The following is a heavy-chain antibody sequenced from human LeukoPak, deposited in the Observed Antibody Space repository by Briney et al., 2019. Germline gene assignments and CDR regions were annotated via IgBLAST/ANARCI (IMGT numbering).Heavy chain of an antibody. CDR2: IYYSGTT. V-gene: IGHV4-39*01. CDR1: DGSVSSVGYY. CDR3: ASLRSFAFDI. Sequence: SEALSLTCTVSDGSVSSVGYYWGWIRQPPGKGLEWIGSIYYSGTTYYNPSLASRVTIFVDTSKNQFSLRLSSVTAADTAVYYCASLRSFAFDIWGQGTMVTVSS. D-gene: IGHD5/OR15-5a*01. J-gene: IGHJ3*02.